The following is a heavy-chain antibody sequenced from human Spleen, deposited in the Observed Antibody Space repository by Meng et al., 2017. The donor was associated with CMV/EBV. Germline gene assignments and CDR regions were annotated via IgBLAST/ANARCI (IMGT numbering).Heavy chain of an antibody. CDR3: AHARYGYIVSSTSARHKTNWFDP. CDR2: IYWNDDK. J-gene: IGHJ5*02. V-gene: IGHV2-5*01. D-gene: IGHD2-2*01. CDR1: G. Sequence: GVGWIRQPPGKALEWLALIYWNDDKRYSPSLKSRLTITKDTSKNQVVLTMTNMDPVDTATYYCAHARYGYIVSSTSARHKTNWFDPWGQGTLVTVSS.